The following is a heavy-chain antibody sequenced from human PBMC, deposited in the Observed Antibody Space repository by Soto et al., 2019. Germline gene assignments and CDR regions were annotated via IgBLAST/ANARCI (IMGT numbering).Heavy chain of an antibody. Sequence: GGSLRLSCAASGFTFDDYAMHWVRQAPGKGLEWVSGISWNSGSIGYADSVKGRFTISRDNAKNSLYLQMDNLRDEDTALYYCARQVYTVVTPMDFWGQGTLVTV. V-gene: IGHV3-9*01. CDR3: ARQVYTVVTPMDF. D-gene: IGHD2-21*02. CDR1: GFTFDDYA. J-gene: IGHJ4*02. CDR2: ISWNSGSI.